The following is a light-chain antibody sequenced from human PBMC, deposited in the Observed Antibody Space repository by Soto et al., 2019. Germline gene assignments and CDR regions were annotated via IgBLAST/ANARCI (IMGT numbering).Light chain of an antibody. J-gene: IGKJ1*01. CDR1: QSVRSN. Sequence: EIVLTLSPCTLSLSPGERATLSCMASQSVRSNFACYQKNPGQARRLLIYVAPTRATGIPGGLSGSWSGTEFTLTISILYYEFYAFYCCQQYNYWPPTFGRGTKVDIK. CDR3: QQYNYWPPT. CDR2: VAP. V-gene: IGKV3-15*01.